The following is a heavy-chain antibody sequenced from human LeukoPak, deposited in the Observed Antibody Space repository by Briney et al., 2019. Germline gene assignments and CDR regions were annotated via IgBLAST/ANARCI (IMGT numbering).Heavy chain of an antibody. J-gene: IGHJ4*02. CDR2: IYYSGST. CDR3: ARQVHSISYSRYCSGGICYGPHFDY. V-gene: IGHV4-59*08. D-gene: IGHD2-15*01. CDR1: SGSFSGYY. Sequence: SETLSLTCAVYSGSFSGYYWSWIRQPPGKGLEWIGYIYYSGSTNYNPSLKSRVTISVDTSKNQFSLKLSSVTAADTAVYYCARQVHSISYSRYCSGGICYGPHFDYWGQGTLVTVSS.